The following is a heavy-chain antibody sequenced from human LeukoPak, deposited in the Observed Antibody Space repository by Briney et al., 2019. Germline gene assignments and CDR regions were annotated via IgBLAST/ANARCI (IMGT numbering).Heavy chain of an antibody. CDR2: ISYDGSNK. V-gene: IGHV3-30*03. J-gene: IGHJ6*02. CDR1: GFTFSSYG. D-gene: IGHD2-15*01. CDR3: ARDLLHMDV. Sequence: GGSLRLSCAASGFTFSSYGMHWVRQAPGKGLEWVAVISYDGSNKYYADSVKGRFTISRDNSKNTLYLQMNSLRAEDTAVHYCARDLLHMDVWGQGTTVTVSS.